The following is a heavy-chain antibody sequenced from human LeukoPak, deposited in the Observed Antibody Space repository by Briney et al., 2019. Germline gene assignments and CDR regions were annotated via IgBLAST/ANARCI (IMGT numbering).Heavy chain of an antibody. Sequence: ASVKVSCKASGYTFTSYYMHWVRQAPGQGLEWMGIINPGGGSTSYAQKFQGRVTMTRDTSTSTVYMELSSLRSEDTAVYYCARDMVATGWFDPWGQGTLVTVSS. J-gene: IGHJ5*02. D-gene: IGHD2-21*02. CDR3: ARDMVATGWFDP. CDR1: GYTFTSYY. CDR2: INPGGGST. V-gene: IGHV1-46*01.